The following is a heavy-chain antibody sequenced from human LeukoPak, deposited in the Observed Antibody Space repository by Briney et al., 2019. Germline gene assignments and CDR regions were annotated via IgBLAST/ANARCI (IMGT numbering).Heavy chain of an antibody. D-gene: IGHD2-2*01. CDR1: GYTFTGYY. V-gene: IGHV1-2*02. CDR2: INPNSGGT. CDR3: ARAWCSSTSCSPFDY. Sequence: ASVKVSCKASGYTFTGYYMHWVRQAPGQRLEWMGWINPNSGGTNYAQKFQGRVTMTRDTSISTAYMELSRLRSDDTAVYYCARAWCSSTSCSPFDYWGQGTLVTVSS. J-gene: IGHJ4*02.